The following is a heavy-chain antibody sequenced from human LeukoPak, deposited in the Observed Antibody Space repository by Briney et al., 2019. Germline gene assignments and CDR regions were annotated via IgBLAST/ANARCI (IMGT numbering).Heavy chain of an antibody. CDR2: IYYSGST. V-gene: IGHV4-39*07. Sequence: SETLSLTCTVSGGSISSSSYYWGWIRQPPGKGLEWIGSIYYSGSTYYNPSLKSRVTISVDTSKNQFSLKLSSVTAADTAVYYCARDSPRLRLRGGFDYWGQGTLVTVSS. CDR3: ARDSPRLRLRGGFDY. J-gene: IGHJ4*02. D-gene: IGHD5-12*01. CDR1: GGSISSSSYY.